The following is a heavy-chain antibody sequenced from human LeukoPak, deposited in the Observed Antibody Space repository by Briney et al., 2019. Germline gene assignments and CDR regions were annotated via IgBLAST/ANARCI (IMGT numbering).Heavy chain of an antibody. CDR2: IYSGGKV. Sequence: GGSLRLSCAASGFTVSSTYMSWVRQTPGKWLEWVSVIYSGGKVYYIDSVKGRFTISRDTSKNTLYLQMNSLRVEDTAVYFCAGRHCSDGGCYFAGADPFDYWGQGTLVTVSS. CDR3: AGRHCSDGGCYFAGADPFDY. CDR1: GFTVSSTY. V-gene: IGHV3-53*01. D-gene: IGHD2-15*01. J-gene: IGHJ4*02.